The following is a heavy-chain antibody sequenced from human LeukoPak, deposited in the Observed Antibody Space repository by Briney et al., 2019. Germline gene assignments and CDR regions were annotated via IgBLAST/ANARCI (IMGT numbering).Heavy chain of an antibody. Sequence: SETLSLTCTVSGYSISSNYYWGWIRQPPGKGLEWIGTIYHSGSTYYNPSLKSRVTISVDTSRNHFSLNLSSVTAADTAVYYSARGGSAAGGLGFDPWGQGTLVTVSS. J-gene: IGHJ5*02. CDR1: GYSISSNYY. V-gene: IGHV4-38-2*02. CDR2: IYHSGST. CDR3: ARGGSAAGGLGFDP. D-gene: IGHD6-13*01.